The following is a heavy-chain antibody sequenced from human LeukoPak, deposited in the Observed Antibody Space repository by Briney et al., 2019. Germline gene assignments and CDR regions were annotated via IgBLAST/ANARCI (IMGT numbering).Heavy chain of an antibody. D-gene: IGHD6-19*01. CDR1: GFTFSSYW. J-gene: IGHJ4*02. V-gene: IGHV3-7*01. CDR2: IKQDGSEK. CDR3: ARDLHSSGWDYYFDY. Sequence: PGRSLRLSCAASGFTFSSYWMSWVRQAPGKGLEWVANIKQDGSEKYYVDSVKGRFTISRDNAKNSLYLQMNSLRAEDTAVYYCARDLHSSGWDYYFDYWGQGTLVTVSS.